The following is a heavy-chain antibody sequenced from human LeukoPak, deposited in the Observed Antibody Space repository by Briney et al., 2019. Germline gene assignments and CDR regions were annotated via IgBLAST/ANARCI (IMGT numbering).Heavy chain of an antibody. D-gene: IGHD2-15*01. CDR2: IYDSGST. V-gene: IGHV4-30-4*08. CDR1: GDSGSRGSFF. Sequence: SETLSLTCTVSGDSGSRGSFFWTWIRQPPGKGLEWIGYIYDSGSTYYNPSLKSRITISVDTSENRFSLKLSSVTATDTAVYYCARDCSGGSCYGAFDIWGQGTMVTVSS. J-gene: IGHJ3*02. CDR3: ARDCSGGSCYGAFDI.